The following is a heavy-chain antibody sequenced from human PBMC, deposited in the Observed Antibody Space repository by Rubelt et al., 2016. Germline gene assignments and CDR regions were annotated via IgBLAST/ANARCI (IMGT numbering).Heavy chain of an antibody. CDR1: GYTFTSYY. J-gene: IGHJ5*02. D-gene: IGHD3-3*01. Sequence: QVQLVQSGAEVKKPGASVKVSCKASGYTFTSYYMHWVRQAPGQGLEWMGIINPSGGSTSYGQKFVVRVSRTRETSTSTVYMELSSLRSEDTAVYYCARSPRYDFEDNWFDPWGQGTLVTVSS. CDR2: INPSGGST. V-gene: IGHV1-46*01. CDR3: ARSPRYDFEDNWFDP.